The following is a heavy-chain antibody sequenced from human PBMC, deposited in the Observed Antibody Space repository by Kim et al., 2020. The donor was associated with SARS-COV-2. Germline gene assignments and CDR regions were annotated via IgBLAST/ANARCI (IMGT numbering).Heavy chain of an antibody. CDR3: ARGTTFTTFYCYYYANDV. Sequence: SETLSLTCAVYGGSFSGYYWSWIRQPPRKGLEWIGEINHSGSTNYNPSLTSRVTISVDTSKNQYPLNLSSVTAADTAAYYCARGTTFTTFYCYYYANDV. CDR2: INHSGST. J-gene: IGHJ6*01. D-gene: IGHD4-17*01. CDR1: GGSFSGYY. V-gene: IGHV4-34*01.